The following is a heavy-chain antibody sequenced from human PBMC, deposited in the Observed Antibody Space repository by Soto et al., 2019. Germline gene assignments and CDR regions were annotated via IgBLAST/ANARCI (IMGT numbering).Heavy chain of an antibody. Sequence: SETLSLTCAVYGGSFSGYYWSWIRQPPGKGLEWIGEINHSGSTNYNPSLKSRVTISVDTSKNQFSLKLSSVTAADTAVYYCARGGLERKHYFDYWGQVPMGTVSS. CDR1: GGSFSGYY. V-gene: IGHV4-34*01. CDR2: INHSGST. J-gene: IGHJ4*02. CDR3: ARGGLERKHYFDY.